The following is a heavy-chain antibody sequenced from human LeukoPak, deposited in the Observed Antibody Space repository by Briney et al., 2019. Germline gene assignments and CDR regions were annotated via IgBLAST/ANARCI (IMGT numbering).Heavy chain of an antibody. CDR3: AKIQDNYGYGNYFDY. Sequence: GGSLRLSCAASGFTLSSHAMSWVRQAPGKGLEWVSSISGSTGSTYYADSVKGRFTISRDNSKNTLYLQMNSLRAEDTAVYYCAKIQDNYGYGNYFDYWGQGTLVTVSS. CDR2: ISGSTGST. V-gene: IGHV3-23*01. J-gene: IGHJ4*02. D-gene: IGHD3-16*01. CDR1: GFTLSSHA.